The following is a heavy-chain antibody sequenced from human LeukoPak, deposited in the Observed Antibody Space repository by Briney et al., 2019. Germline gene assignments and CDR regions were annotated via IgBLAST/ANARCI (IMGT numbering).Heavy chain of an antibody. Sequence: PSETLSLTCAVYGGSFSGYYWSWIRQPPGKGLEWIGEINHSGGTNYNPSLKSRVTISVDTSKNQFSLKLSSVTAADTAVHYCAKTGYSSSWFAAEYFQHWGQGTLATVSS. CDR2: INHSGGT. CDR1: GGSFSGYY. CDR3: AKTGYSSSWFAAEYFQH. J-gene: IGHJ1*01. V-gene: IGHV4-34*01. D-gene: IGHD6-13*01.